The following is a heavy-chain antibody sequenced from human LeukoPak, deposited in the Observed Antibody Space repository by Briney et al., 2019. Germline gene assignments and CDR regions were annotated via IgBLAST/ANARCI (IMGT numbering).Heavy chain of an antibody. CDR3: ARGYDSSGYYWDYYYYYGMDV. V-gene: IGHV4-59*01. J-gene: IGHJ6*02. CDR2: IYYSGST. D-gene: IGHD3-22*01. Sequence: SETLSLTCTVSGGSISSYYWSWIRQPPGKGLEWIGYIYYSGSTNYNPSLKSRVTISVDTSKNQFSLKLSSVTAADTAVDYCARGYDSSGYYWDYYYYYGMDVWGQGTTVTVSS. CDR1: GGSISSYY.